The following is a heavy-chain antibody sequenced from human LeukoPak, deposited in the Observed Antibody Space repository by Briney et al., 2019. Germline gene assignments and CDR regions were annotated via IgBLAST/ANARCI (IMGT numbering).Heavy chain of an antibody. CDR1: GFTFSSYG. V-gene: IGHV3-30*18. J-gene: IGHJ2*01. CDR2: ISYDGSNK. CDR3: AKVVGQWYFDL. D-gene: IGHD3-10*01. Sequence: GGSLRLSCAASGFTFSSYGMHWVRQAPGKGLEWVAVISYDGSNKYYADSVKGRFTISRDNSKNTLYLQMNSLRAEDTAVYYCAKVVGQWYFDLWGRGTLVTVSS.